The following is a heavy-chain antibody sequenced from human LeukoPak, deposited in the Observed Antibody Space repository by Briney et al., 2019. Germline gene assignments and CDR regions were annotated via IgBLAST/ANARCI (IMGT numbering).Heavy chain of an antibody. Sequence: GGSLRLSCAASGFIFGSYWMSWVRQAPGQGLEWVANMNQHGSQTHSVDSVKGRFTISRDNAKSSLYLQMNSLRAEDTAVYYCTRGHSGYDFALDIWGQGTMVTVSS. CDR2: MNQHGSQT. D-gene: IGHD5-12*01. CDR1: GFIFGSYW. CDR3: TRGHSGYDFALDI. J-gene: IGHJ3*02. V-gene: IGHV3-7*01.